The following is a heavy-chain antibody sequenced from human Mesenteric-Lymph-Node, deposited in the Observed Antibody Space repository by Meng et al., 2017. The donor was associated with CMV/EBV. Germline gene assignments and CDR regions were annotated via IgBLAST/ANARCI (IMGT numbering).Heavy chain of an antibody. CDR2: IKQDGSEK. V-gene: IGHV3-7*01. Sequence: SCAASGFTFSSYWMSWVRQAPGKGLEWVANIKQDGSEKYYVDSVKGRFTISRDNAKNSLYLQMNSLRAEDTAVYYCASTSSSWFPLDYWGQGTLVIVSS. J-gene: IGHJ4*02. CDR3: ASTSSSWFPLDY. D-gene: IGHD6-13*01. CDR1: GFTFSSYW.